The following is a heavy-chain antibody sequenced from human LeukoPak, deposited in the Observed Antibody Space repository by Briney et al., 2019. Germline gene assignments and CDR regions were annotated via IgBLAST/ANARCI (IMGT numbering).Heavy chain of an antibody. Sequence: SETLSLTCAVSGGSISSGGYSWSWIRQPPGKGLEWIGYIYHSGSTYYNPSLKSRVTISVDRSKNQFSLKLSSVTAADTAVYYCARVRSTYCSSTSCYSQPNWFDPWGQGTLVTVSS. V-gene: IGHV4-30-2*01. J-gene: IGHJ5*02. CDR2: IYHSGST. CDR3: ARVRSTYCSSTSCYSQPNWFDP. D-gene: IGHD2-2*01. CDR1: GGSISSGGYS.